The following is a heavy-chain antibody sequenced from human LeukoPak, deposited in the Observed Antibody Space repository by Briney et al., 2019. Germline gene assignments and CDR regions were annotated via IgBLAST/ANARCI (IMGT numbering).Heavy chain of an antibody. J-gene: IGHJ4*02. CDR3: ARARSSSGWYSPIDY. D-gene: IGHD6-19*01. Sequence: PSETLSLTCTVSGGSISSYYWSWIRQPPGKGLEWIGYIYYSGSTNYNPSLKSRVTISVDTSKNQFSLKLSSVTAADTAVYYCARARSSSGWYSPIDYWGQGTLVTVSS. V-gene: IGHV4-59*01. CDR1: GGSISSYY. CDR2: IYYSGST.